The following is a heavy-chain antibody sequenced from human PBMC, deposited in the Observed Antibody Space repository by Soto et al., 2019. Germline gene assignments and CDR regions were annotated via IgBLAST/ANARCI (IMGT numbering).Heavy chain of an antibody. V-gene: IGHV3-23*01. CDR1: GLTFSSYA. D-gene: IGHD2-2*01. CDR3: ARYIPGVRYYGMDV. J-gene: IGHJ6*02. CDR2: IGESGTPT. Sequence: GVSLRLSCAASGLTFSSYAMKWVRPAPGKGLEWVSLIGESGTPTYYADSVKGRFTISRDNSGNTLFLEMYSLRAEDTAVYYCARYIPGVRYYGMDVWGQGTTVTVSS.